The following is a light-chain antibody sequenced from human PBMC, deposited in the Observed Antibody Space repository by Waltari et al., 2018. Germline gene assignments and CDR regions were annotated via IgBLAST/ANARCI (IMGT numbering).Light chain of an antibody. J-gene: IGLJ2*01. CDR2: DNN. V-gene: IGLV1-51*01. Sequence: QSVLTPPPSVSAAPGQKVTIPCPGSRSAIGHNYVSWYQQLPGTAPKLPIYDNNKRPSGIPDRFSGSKSGSSATLDITGLQTGDEAHYYCGTWDGTLSAVFGGGTKLTVL. CDR1: RSAIGHNY. CDR3: GTWDGTLSAV.